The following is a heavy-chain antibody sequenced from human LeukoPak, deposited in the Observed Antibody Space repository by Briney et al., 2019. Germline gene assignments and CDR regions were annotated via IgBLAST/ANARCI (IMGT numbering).Heavy chain of an antibody. D-gene: IGHD5-18*01. Sequence: GESLKISFQGSGYRFTSYWIGWVRPMPGKGLEWMGIIYPGDSDTRYSPSFQGQVTISADKSISTAYLQWSSLKASDTAMYYCARCGYSYGPEGDYWGQGTLVTVSS. V-gene: IGHV5-51*01. CDR3: ARCGYSYGPEGDY. CDR1: GYRFTSYW. CDR2: IYPGDSDT. J-gene: IGHJ4*02.